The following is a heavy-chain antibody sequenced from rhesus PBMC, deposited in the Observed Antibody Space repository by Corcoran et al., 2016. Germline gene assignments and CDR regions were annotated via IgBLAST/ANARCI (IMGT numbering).Heavy chain of an antibody. Sequence: QVQLVQSGAEVKKPGSSVKVSGKASGCTFTDYYIHWGRQAPGQGIEWMGEINQKTGVANYAQKFQGRVTMTRDTSTSTAYMELSSLRSEDTAVYYCERGADYWGQGVLVTVSS. V-gene: IGHV1-138*01. CDR3: ERGADY. CDR2: INQKTGVA. CDR1: GCTFTDYY. J-gene: IGHJ4*01.